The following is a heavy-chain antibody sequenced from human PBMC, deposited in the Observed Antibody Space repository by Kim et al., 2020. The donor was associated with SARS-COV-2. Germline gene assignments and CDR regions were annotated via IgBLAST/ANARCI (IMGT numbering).Heavy chain of an antibody. J-gene: IGHJ4*02. D-gene: IGHD3-22*01. CDR3: ARERDSSGYYFDY. Sequence: AQKFQGRVTITADESTSTAYMELSSLRSEDTAVYYCARERDSSGYYFDYWGQGTLVTVSS. V-gene: IGHV1-69*01.